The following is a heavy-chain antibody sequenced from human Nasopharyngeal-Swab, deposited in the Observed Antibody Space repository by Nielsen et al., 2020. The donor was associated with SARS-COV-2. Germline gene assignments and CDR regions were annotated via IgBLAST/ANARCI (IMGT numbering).Heavy chain of an antibody. D-gene: IGHD6-19*01. V-gene: IGHV4-38-2*02. CDR2: IYHSGST. CDR3: ARDQGIAVPIGWFDP. J-gene: IGHJ5*02. Sequence: WIRQPPGKGLEWIGIIYHSGSTNYNPSLKSRVSISVDTSKNQVSLQLNSVTAADSAVYYCARDQGIAVPIGWFDPWGQGTLVTVSS.